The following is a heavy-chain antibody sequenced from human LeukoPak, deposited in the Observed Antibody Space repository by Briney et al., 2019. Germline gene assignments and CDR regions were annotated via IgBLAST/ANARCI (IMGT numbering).Heavy chain of an antibody. Sequence: SETLSLTCAVYGGSFSGYYWSWIRQPPGKGLEWIGEINHSGSTNYNPSLKSRVTISVDTSKNQFSLKLSSVTAADTAVYYCARVRVGATPGDYFDYSGQGTLVTVSS. D-gene: IGHD1-26*01. CDR3: ARVRVGATPGDYFDY. CDR2: INHSGST. J-gene: IGHJ4*02. V-gene: IGHV4-34*01. CDR1: GGSFSGYY.